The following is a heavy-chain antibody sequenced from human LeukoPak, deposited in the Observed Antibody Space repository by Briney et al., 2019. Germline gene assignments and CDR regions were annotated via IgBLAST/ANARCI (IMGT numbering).Heavy chain of an antibody. CDR3: VRETTVVTPGRSDVFDI. J-gene: IGHJ3*02. V-gene: IGHV4-59*11. Sequence: ASETLSLTCTVSGGSISSHYWNWIRQPPGKGLEWIGYIYYSGSTNYNPSLKSRVTISVDTSKNQLSLKLSSVTAADTAVYYCVRETTVVTPGRSDVFDIWGQGTMVTVSS. CDR2: IYYSGST. D-gene: IGHD4-23*01. CDR1: GGSISSHY.